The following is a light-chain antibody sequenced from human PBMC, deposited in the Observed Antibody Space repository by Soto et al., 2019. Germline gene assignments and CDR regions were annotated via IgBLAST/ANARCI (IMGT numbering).Light chain of an antibody. CDR2: DVA. Sequence: DLQMTQSPSTLSASVGERVTITCRASQSISNWLAWDQQKTGKAPTLLIYDVARLESGVPSRFCGSGAGTEFTLTSISLQPDDFPAYYCKQYYSYYTCGQGTKVDI. J-gene: IGKJ2*01. V-gene: IGKV1-5*01. CDR3: KQYYSYYT. CDR1: QSISNW.